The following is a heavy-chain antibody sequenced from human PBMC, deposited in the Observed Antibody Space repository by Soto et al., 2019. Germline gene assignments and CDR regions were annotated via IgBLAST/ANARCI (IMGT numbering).Heavy chain of an antibody. CDR3: ARVVWYGEHGGLFDP. J-gene: IGHJ5*02. D-gene: IGHD4-17*01. Sequence: QVQLQESGPGLVKPAQTLSLTCTVSGGSVSSAAYYWGWIRQHPGKGLEWIGNIYFTGSTYVNPSLKRRFTMSLDTSKNQFSLKVTSVAAADTAVYYCARVVWYGEHGGLFDPWGQGTLVTVSS. V-gene: IGHV4-31*03. CDR1: GGSVSSAAYY. CDR2: IYFTGST.